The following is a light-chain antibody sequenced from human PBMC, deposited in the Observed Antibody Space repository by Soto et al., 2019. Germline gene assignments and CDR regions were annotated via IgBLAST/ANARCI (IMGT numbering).Light chain of an antibody. V-gene: IGKV1-12*02. Sequence: DTQMTQSPSSVSASVGDRVTITCRASQGINSWLAWYQEKPGKAPKLLIYAASNLHSGVPSRFSGRGSATEFFLIIRSPHPVAVAPYHCQQANSFPLTFGPGTKVGI. CDR1: QGINSW. CDR3: QQANSFPLT. J-gene: IGKJ3*01. CDR2: AAS.